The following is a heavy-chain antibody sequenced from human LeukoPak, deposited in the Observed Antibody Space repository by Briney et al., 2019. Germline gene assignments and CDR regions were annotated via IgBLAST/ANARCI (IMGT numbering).Heavy chain of an antibody. Sequence: GGSLRLSCAASGFTVSDNYMSWVRQAPGKGLEWVSVIYSGGNTYYADSVKGRFTISRDNSKNTLYLQMNSLRAEDTAVYYCANPWDGELPFDYWGQGTLVTVSS. CDR3: ANPWDGELPFDY. D-gene: IGHD1-26*01. J-gene: IGHJ4*02. CDR2: IYSGGNT. V-gene: IGHV3-53*01. CDR1: GFTVSDNY.